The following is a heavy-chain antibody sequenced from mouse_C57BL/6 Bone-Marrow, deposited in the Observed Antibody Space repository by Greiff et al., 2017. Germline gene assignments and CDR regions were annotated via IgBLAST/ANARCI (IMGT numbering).Heavy chain of an antibody. D-gene: IGHD2-5*01. CDR2: IYPGDGDT. CDR3: ARRGDSNSFAY. CDR1: GYAFSSSW. V-gene: IGHV1-82*01. J-gene: IGHJ3*01. Sequence: VKPGASVKISCKASGYAFSSSWMNWVKQRPGEGLEWIGRIYPGDGDTNYNGKFKGKATLTADKSSSTAYMQLSSLSSEVSAVYFCARRGDSNSFAYWGQGTLVTVSA.